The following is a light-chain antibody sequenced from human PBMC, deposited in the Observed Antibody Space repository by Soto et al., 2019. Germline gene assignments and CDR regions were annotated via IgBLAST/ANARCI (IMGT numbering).Light chain of an antibody. J-gene: IGKJ5*01. CDR1: QGINRN. CDR3: QHYGRGSPIA. Sequence: IVMTQSPATLSVSPGESVTFSCRASQGINRNLAWYQQKPGQAPRLLISGASTGATGIPARSSGSGSGTDFTLIINRLQPEDFALYFCQHYGRGSPIAFGLGTRLEIK. CDR2: GAS. V-gene: IGKV3-15*01.